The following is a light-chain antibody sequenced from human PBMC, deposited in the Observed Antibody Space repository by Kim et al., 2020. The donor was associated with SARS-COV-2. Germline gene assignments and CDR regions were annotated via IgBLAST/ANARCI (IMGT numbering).Light chain of an antibody. J-gene: IGLJ2*01. CDR1: SGHSSYA. CDR2: LNSDGSH. CDR3: QTWGTGIVV. Sequence: QLVPTQSPSASASLGASVKLTCTLSSGHSSYAIAWHQQQPEKGSRYLMKLNSDGSHSKGDGIPDRFSGSSSGAERYLTISSLQSEDEADYYCQTWGTGIVVFGGGTQLTVL. V-gene: IGLV4-69*01.